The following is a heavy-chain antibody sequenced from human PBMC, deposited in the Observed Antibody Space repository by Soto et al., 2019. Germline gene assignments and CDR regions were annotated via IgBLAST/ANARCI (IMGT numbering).Heavy chain of an antibody. CDR1: GGTFSSYA. CDR3: ARCGSQFGELEYYFDY. CDR2: IIPIFGTA. Sequence: ASVKVSCKASGGTFSSYAISWVRQAPGQGLEWMGGIIPIFGTANYAQKFQGRVTITADESTSTAYMELSSLRSEDTAVYYCARCGSQFGELEYYFDYWGQGTLVTVSS. D-gene: IGHD3-10*01. J-gene: IGHJ4*02. V-gene: IGHV1-69*13.